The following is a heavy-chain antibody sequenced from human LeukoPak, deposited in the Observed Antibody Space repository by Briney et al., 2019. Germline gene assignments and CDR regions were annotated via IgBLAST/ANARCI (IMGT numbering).Heavy chain of an antibody. CDR2: ISRSGGIT. CDR1: GFTVSSNY. J-gene: IGHJ4*02. D-gene: IGHD1-26*01. CDR3: AKDGGSYTGYFDY. Sequence: GGSLRLSCAASGFTVSSNYMSRVRQAPGKGLEWVSAISRSGGITYYADSVKGRFTISRDNSKNTLYLQMNSLRADDTAVYYCAKDGGSYTGYFDYWGQGTLVTVSS. V-gene: IGHV3-23*01.